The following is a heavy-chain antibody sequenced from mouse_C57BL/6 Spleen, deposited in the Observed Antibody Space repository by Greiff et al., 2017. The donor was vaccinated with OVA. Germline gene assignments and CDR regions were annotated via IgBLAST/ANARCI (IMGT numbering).Heavy chain of an antibody. CDR2: ISSGSSTI. V-gene: IGHV5-17*01. J-gene: IGHJ3*01. Sequence: EVQLVESGGGLVKPGGSLKLSCAASGFTFSDYGMHWVRQAPEKGLEWVAYISSGSSTIYYADTVKGRFTISRDNAKNTLFLQMTSLRSEDTAMYYCARNQNYGNYAAWFAYWGQGTLVTVSA. D-gene: IGHD2-1*01. CDR3: ARNQNYGNYAAWFAY. CDR1: GFTFSDYG.